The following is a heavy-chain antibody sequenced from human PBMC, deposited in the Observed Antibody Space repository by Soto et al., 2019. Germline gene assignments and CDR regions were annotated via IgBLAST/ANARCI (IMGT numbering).Heavy chain of an antibody. D-gene: IGHD3-22*01. CDR1: GASISNFY. Sequence: QVQLQESGPGLVKPSETLSLTCTVSGASISNFYWNWVRQPPGKGLEWIGNIYYTGSTNYNPCPNRRVIMSVDMSKNQSSLKMRSVTAADTAIYYCAKDTSGYNYFADWGQGTLVTVPS. V-gene: IGHV4-59*01. CDR2: IYYTGST. J-gene: IGHJ4*02. CDR3: AKDTSGYNYFAD.